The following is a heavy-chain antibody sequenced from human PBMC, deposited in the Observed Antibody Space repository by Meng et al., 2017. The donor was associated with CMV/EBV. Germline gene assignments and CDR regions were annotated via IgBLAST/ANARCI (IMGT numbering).Heavy chain of an antibody. CDR2: IYYSGST. CDR3: ARVTSRVAGAFDY. CDR1: GGSISSGDYY. J-gene: IGHJ4*02. D-gene: IGHD1-14*01. V-gene: IGHV4-30-4*08. Sequence: QVQRQESGPGLVKPSQPLSLTCTVAGGSISSGDYYWSWIRQPPGKGLEWIGYIYYSGSTYYNPSLKSRVTISVDTSKNQFSLKLSSVTAADTAVYYCARVTSRVAGAFDYWGQGTLVTVSS.